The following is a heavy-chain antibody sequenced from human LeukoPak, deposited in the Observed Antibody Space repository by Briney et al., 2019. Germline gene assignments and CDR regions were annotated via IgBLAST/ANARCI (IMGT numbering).Heavy chain of an antibody. CDR1: EFTFTRNG. CDR2: LKEERPEK. Sequence: GGPLRLPCAGFEFTFTRNGMNWFPQAPGKGRRWLAYLKEERPEKYTVDSVKARFPISRDNAKDSLYLQLNSLRVEDTAVYYCARILSGRDYGDGFDHWGRGTLVTVSS. V-gene: IGHV3-7*01. CDR3: ARILSGRDYGDGFDH. D-gene: IGHD4/OR15-4a*01. J-gene: IGHJ4*02.